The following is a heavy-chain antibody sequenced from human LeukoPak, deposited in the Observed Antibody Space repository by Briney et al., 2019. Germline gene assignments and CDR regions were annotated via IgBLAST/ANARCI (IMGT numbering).Heavy chain of an antibody. CDR2: IYYSGST. Sequence: SETLSLTCTVSGGSISSSSYYWGWIRQPPGKGLEWIGSIYYSGSTYYNPSLKSRVTISVDTSKNQFSLKLSSVTAADTAVYYCARRYFDWLAKDYYFDYWGQGTLVTVSS. CDR1: GGSISSSSYY. J-gene: IGHJ4*02. D-gene: IGHD3-9*01. V-gene: IGHV4-39*07. CDR3: ARRYFDWLAKDYYFDY.